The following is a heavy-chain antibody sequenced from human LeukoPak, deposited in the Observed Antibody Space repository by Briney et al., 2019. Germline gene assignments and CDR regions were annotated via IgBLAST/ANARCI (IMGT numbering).Heavy chain of an antibody. CDR1: GGSISGYF. V-gene: IGHV4-4*09. Sequence: SETLSLTYTVSGGSISGYFWSWIRQPPGKGLEWIGYIHSSGFSDYNPSLKSRVTISVDMVKHQFSLSLGSVTAADTAPYYCARHHGSWTDWFFDLWGRGTLVTVSS. CDR3: ARHHGSWTDWFFDL. CDR2: IHSSGFS. D-gene: IGHD6-13*01. J-gene: IGHJ2*01.